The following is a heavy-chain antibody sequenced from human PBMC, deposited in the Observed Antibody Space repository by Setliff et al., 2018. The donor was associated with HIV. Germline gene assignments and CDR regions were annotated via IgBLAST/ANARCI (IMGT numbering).Heavy chain of an antibody. Sequence: GGSLRLSCAASGFPFSTYALHWVRQTPGKGLVWVSRIYSDGNTTNYADSVKGRFTISRDNAKNTLYLQMNSLGAEDTAVYYCATSGSYHGPLIWGQGALVTVSS. J-gene: IGHJ4*02. CDR3: ATSGSYHGPLI. V-gene: IGHV3-74*01. CDR2: IYSDGNTT. D-gene: IGHD1-26*01. CDR1: GFPFSTYA.